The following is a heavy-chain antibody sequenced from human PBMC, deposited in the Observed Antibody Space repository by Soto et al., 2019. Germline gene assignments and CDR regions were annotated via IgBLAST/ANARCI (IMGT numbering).Heavy chain of an antibody. V-gene: IGHV3-21*06. J-gene: IGHJ5*01. CDR1: GFTFSRYG. Sequence: EVQLVESGGGLVKPGGSLRLSCAASGFTFSRYGMNWLRQAPGKGLEWVASISSSTSYVYYADSVTGRFSTSRDNAKNILYLEMYALRSEETAIYYCARDPSEGRVGNWFESWGQGSLVTVSS. CDR2: ISSSTSYV. CDR3: ARDPSEGRVGNWFES.